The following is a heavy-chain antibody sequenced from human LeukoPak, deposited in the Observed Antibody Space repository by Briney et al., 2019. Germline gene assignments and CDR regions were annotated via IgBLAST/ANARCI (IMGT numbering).Heavy chain of an antibody. CDR1: GGSISIYY. J-gene: IGHJ4*02. D-gene: IGHD5-18*01. CDR2: IYYSGST. CDR3: ARHSGYSYGYYYFDY. Sequence: SETLSLTCTVSGGSISIYYWSWIRQPPGKGLEWIGYIYYSGSTNYNPSLKSRVTISVDTSKNQFSLKLSSVTAADTAVYYCARHSGYSYGYYYFDYWGQGTLVTVSS. V-gene: IGHV4-59*08.